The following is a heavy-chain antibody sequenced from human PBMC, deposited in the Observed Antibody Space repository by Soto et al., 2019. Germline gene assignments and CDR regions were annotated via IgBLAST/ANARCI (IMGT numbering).Heavy chain of an antibody. CDR1: GYSFTSYG. CDR3: ARVNLRGDDNGGYRDYYYYYMDV. J-gene: IGHJ6*03. CDR2: ISSCNGKT. D-gene: IGHD1-26*01. V-gene: IGHV1-18*01. Sequence: QVHLLQSGVEVKKPGASVKVSWKASGYSFTSYGIVWVRQAPGQVLVWMGWISSCNGKTQYVQKLQVRVNMTTDTSTRTDYMELRSLRSDDTAVYYCARVNLRGDDNGGYRDYYYYYMDVWGKGTKVTVSS.